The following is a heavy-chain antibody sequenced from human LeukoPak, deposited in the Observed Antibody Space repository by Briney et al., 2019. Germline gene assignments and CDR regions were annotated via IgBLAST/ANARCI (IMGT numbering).Heavy chain of an antibody. CDR1: GGSISSSSYY. V-gene: IGHV4-61*01. CDR3: ARDKGYYYDSSGYYYVPFDY. Sequence: PSETLSLTCTVSGGSISSSSYYWSWIRQPPGKGLEWIGYIYYSGSTNYNPSLKSRVTISVDTSKNQFSLKLSSVTAADTAVYYCARDKGYYYDSSGYYYVPFDYWGQGTLVTVSS. D-gene: IGHD3-22*01. J-gene: IGHJ4*02. CDR2: IYYSGST.